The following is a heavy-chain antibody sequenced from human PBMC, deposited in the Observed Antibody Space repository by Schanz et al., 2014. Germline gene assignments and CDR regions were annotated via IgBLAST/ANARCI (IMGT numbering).Heavy chain of an antibody. D-gene: IGHD3-10*01. CDR3: AKGRFGELSAFDI. CDR1: GFTFSSYA. Sequence: EVQLLESGGGLVQPGGSLRLSCATSGFTFSSYAMSWVRQAPGKGLEWVSAISGSGGSTYYADSVKGRFTISRDNFKGALYLQMSSLRAEDTAVYYCAKGRFGELSAFDIWGQGTMVTVSS. V-gene: IGHV3-23*01. J-gene: IGHJ3*02. CDR2: ISGSGGST.